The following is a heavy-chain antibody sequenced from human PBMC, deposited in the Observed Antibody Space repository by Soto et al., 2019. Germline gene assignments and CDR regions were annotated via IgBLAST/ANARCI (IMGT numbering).Heavy chain of an antibody. V-gene: IGHV4-59*08. Sequence: QVQLQESDPELVKPSETLSLTCTVSGGSISSYYWSWIRQPPGKVLEWLGYIYYSGSTNYNPNLKSRGTISVDTCKNLFSLKLSSVIAADTGVYYCARCIGERILATINRYYYYYMDVWGKGTTVSVSS. CDR1: GGSISSYY. J-gene: IGHJ6*03. CDR2: IYYSGST. CDR3: ARCIGERILATINRYYYYYMDV. D-gene: IGHD5-12*01.